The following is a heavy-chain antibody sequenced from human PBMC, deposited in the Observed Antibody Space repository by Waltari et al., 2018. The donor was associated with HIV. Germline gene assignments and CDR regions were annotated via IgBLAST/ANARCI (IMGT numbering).Heavy chain of an antibody. V-gene: IGHV3-73*01. J-gene: IGHJ6*02. D-gene: IGHD3-3*01. CDR1: GFTFSGSA. CDR3: TGQGAIATFGVVVDV. CDR2: KRNKANGYAT. Sequence: EVQLVESGGGLVQPGESLKLSCVASGFTFSGSAIHWVRQASGKGLEWCGRKRNKANGYATAYGASVKGRFTVSRDESKNTAYLLMTSLKIEDTALYYCTGQGAIATFGVVVDVWGQGTTVIVSS.